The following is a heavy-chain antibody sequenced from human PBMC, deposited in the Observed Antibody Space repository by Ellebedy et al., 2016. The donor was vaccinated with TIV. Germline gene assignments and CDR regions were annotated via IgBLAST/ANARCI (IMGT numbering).Heavy chain of an antibody. D-gene: IGHD3-10*02. J-gene: IGHJ6*02. V-gene: IGHV3-74*01. CDR2: IETDGSTT. CDR3: AKDTNYASLWSGGVDV. CDR1: GFTFSTYW. Sequence: GGSLRLXCAASGFTFSTYWMHWVRQVPGMGLEWVSRIETDGSTTAYADSVRGRFTTSRDNAENTLYLQMNSLRAEDTALYYCAKDTNYASLWSGGVDVWGRGTTVTVSS.